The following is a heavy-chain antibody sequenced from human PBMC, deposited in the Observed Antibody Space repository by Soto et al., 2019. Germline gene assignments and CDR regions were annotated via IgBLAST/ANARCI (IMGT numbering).Heavy chain of an antibody. CDR2: IYYSGST. CDR1: GGSISSGGYY. V-gene: IGHV4-31*03. CDR3: ARGGYCSGGSCYTTPVDY. J-gene: IGHJ4*02. Sequence: QVQLQESGPGLVKPSQTLSLTCTVSGGSISSGGYYWSWIRQHPGKGLEWIGYIYYSGSTYYNPSLKSRVTISVDTSKNQFSLKLSSVTAADTAVYYCARGGYCSGGSCYTTPVDYWGQGTLVTVSS. D-gene: IGHD2-15*01.